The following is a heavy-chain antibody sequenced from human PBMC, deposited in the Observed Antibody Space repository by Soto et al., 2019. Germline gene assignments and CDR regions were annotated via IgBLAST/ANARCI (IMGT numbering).Heavy chain of an antibody. Sequence: GGSLRLSCAASGFTFSSYAMSWVRQAPGKGLEWVSAISGSGGSTYYADSGKGRFTISRDNSKNTLYLQMNSLRAEDTAVYYCAKLAWFGELSAVDVWGKGTTVTVSS. CDR3: AKLAWFGELSAVDV. CDR1: GFTFSSYA. CDR2: ISGSGGST. J-gene: IGHJ6*04. D-gene: IGHD3-10*01. V-gene: IGHV3-23*01.